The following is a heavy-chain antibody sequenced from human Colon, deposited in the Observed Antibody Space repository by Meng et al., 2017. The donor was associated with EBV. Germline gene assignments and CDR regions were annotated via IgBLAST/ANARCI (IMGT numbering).Heavy chain of an antibody. Sequence: QVQLVQSGCELKKTGASVRISCKASGYTFTTYGMNWVRQAPGQGLEWMGWINTNTGKPTYAQGLTGRFVFSLDTSVSTAYLQISSLKAEDTAVYYCARDSEAADYWGQGTLVTVSS. J-gene: IGHJ4*02. CDR3: ARDSEAADY. V-gene: IGHV7-4-1*02. CDR1: GYTFTTYG. D-gene: IGHD6-25*01. CDR2: INTNTGKP.